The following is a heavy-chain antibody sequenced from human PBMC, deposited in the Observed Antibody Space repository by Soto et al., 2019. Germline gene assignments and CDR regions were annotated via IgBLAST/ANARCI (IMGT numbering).Heavy chain of an antibody. D-gene: IGHD4-17*01. CDR1: GGNFKTYS. Sequence: SVKVSCKASGGNFKTYSFIWVRQAPGQGLEWMGRIYPFLDETKYSQTFQGRVVLSADKSTGTLYMEMNSLTSADTAVYYCASDPISTTVTTIDYWGQGTLVPVSS. CDR2: IYPFLDET. CDR3: ASDPISTTVTTIDY. J-gene: IGHJ4*02. V-gene: IGHV1-69*08.